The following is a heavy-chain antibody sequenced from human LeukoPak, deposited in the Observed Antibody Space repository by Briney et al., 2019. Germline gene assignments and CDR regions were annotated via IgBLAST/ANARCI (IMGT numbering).Heavy chain of an antibody. CDR2: ISSSGSTI. CDR1: GFTFSSYA. D-gene: IGHD3-22*01. Sequence: GGSLRLSCAASGFTFSSYAMSWVRQAPGKGLEWVSYISSSGSTIYYADSVKGRFTISRDNAKNSLYLQMNSLRAEDTAVYYCARSQGIEYYYDSSGYHAYYFDYWGQGTLVTVSS. J-gene: IGHJ4*02. V-gene: IGHV3-48*04. CDR3: ARSQGIEYYYDSSGYHAYYFDY.